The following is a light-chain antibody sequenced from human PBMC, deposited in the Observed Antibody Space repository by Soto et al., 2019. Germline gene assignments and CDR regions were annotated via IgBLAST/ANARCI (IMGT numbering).Light chain of an antibody. Sequence: QSALTQPASVSGSPGQSITISCTGTSSDVGGYNYVSWYQQHPGKAPKLMIYDVSYRPSGVSNRFSGSKSGNTASLTISGLQAEDEADYYCSSYTSSSTYVFGPGTKLTVL. CDR1: SSDVGGYNY. J-gene: IGLJ1*01. V-gene: IGLV2-14*01. CDR2: DVS. CDR3: SSYTSSSTYV.